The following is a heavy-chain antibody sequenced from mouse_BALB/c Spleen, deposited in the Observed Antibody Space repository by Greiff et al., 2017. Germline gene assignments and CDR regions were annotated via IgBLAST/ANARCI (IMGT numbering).Heavy chain of an antibody. V-gene: IGHV1-77*01. CDR1: GYTFTDYV. D-gene: IGHD1-2*01. Sequence: QVHVKQSGPELVKPGASVKMSCKASGYTFTDYVISWVKQRTGQGLEWIGEIYTGSGSTYYNEKFKGKATLTADKSSNTAYMQLSSLTSEDSAVYFCARLSSTATFFDYWGQGTTLTVSS. CDR2: IYTGSGST. CDR3: ARLSSTATFFDY. J-gene: IGHJ2*01.